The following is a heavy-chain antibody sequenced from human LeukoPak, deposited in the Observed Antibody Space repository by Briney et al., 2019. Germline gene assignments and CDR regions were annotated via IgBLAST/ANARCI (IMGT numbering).Heavy chain of an antibody. CDR2: IYYSGST. V-gene: IGHV4-59*12. Sequence: ETLSLTCTVSGGSISSYYWSWIRQPPGKGLEWIGYIYYSGSTNYNPSLKSRVTISVDTSKNQFSLKLSSVTAADTAVYYCTSGVPDYYYYYMDVWGKGTTVTVSS. CDR1: GGSISSYY. J-gene: IGHJ6*03. CDR3: TSGVPDYYYYYMDV. D-gene: IGHD2-8*01.